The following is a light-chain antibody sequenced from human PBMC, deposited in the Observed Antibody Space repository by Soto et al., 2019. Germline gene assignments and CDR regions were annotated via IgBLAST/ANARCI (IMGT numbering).Light chain of an antibody. Sequence: QSVLTQPASVSGSPGQSITISCTGTSSDIGDYNYVSWYQQHPGKAPKLMIYDVSNRPSGVSNRFSGSKSGTTASLTISGLRAEDEADYYCSSYTRSSTPLLFGTGTKVTVL. CDR3: SSYTRSSTPLL. CDR2: DVS. J-gene: IGLJ1*01. CDR1: SSDIGDYNY. V-gene: IGLV2-14*03.